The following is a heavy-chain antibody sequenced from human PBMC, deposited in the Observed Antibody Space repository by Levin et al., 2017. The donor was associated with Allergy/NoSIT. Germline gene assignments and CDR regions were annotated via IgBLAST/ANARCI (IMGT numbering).Heavy chain of an antibody. CDR1: GYTFTSFA. CDR2: INAGNGNT. J-gene: IGHJ5*02. Sequence: GESLKISCKASGYTFTSFAIHWVRQAPGQRLEWMGWINAGNGNTKYSQNFQDRVTITTDTSASTAYMELSSLRFEDTAVYYCARNRRDTTTSVWFDPWGQGTLVTVSS. D-gene: IGHD1-14*01. V-gene: IGHV1-3*01. CDR3: ARNRRDTTTSVWFDP.